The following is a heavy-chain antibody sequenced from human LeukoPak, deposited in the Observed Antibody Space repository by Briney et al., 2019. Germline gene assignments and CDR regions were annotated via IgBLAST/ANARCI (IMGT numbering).Heavy chain of an antibody. D-gene: IGHD6-19*01. J-gene: IGHJ4*02. CDR1: GGSISSSSYY. Sequence: PSETLSLTCTVSGGSISSSSYYWGWIRQPPGKGLEWIGSIYYSGSTYYSPSLKSRVTISVDTSKNQFSLKLSSVTAADTAVYYCATSSGWYGYFDYWGQGTLVTVSS. CDR3: ATSSGWYGYFDY. CDR2: IYYSGST. V-gene: IGHV4-39*07.